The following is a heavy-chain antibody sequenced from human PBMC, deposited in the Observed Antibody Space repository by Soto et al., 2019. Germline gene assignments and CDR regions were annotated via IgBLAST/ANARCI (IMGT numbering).Heavy chain of an antibody. CDR3: AKPRYSSGWYGDFDY. V-gene: IGHV3-23*01. J-gene: IGHJ4*02. CDR1: GSTFSSYA. D-gene: IGHD6-19*01. Sequence: GGSLRLSCAASGSTFSSYAMSWVRQAPGKGLEWVSAIRGSGDSTYYADSVKGRFTISRDNSKNMLYLQMNSLRAGDTAVYYCAKPRYSSGWYGDFDYWGQGMLVTVSS. CDR2: IRGSGDST.